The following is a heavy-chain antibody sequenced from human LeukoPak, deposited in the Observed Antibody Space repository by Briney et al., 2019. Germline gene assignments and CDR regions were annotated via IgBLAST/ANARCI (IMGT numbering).Heavy chain of an antibody. CDR2: IYSGGNT. D-gene: IGHD3-3*01. Sequence: GGSLRLSCAVSGFTVSDYHMTWVRQAPGKGLEWVSVIYSGGNTYYADSVEGRFTISRDNSKNTLYLQMNSLRAEDTAVYYCARGIGSQLRSGWFDPWGQGTLVTVSS. V-gene: IGHV3-66*01. CDR1: GFTVSDYH. CDR3: ARGIGSQLRSGWFDP. J-gene: IGHJ5*02.